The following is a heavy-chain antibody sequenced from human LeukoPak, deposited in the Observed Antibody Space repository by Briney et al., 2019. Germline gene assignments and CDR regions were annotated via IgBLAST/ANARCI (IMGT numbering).Heavy chain of an antibody. CDR1: GYTFTSYY. CDR2: INPSGGST. Sequence: RASVKVSCKASGYTFTSYYMHWVRQAPGQGLEWMGLINPSGGSTSYAQKFQGRVTMTRDMSTSTVYMELSSLRSEDTAVYYCARDRGTTVTVFDYWGQGTLVTVSS. V-gene: IGHV1-46*01. D-gene: IGHD4-17*01. J-gene: IGHJ4*02. CDR3: ARDRGTTVTVFDY.